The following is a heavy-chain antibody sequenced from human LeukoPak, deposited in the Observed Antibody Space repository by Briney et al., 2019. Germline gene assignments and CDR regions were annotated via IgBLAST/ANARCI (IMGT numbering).Heavy chain of an antibody. D-gene: IGHD5-18*01. CDR3: ARDRQGGTAMVYFDY. CDR2: ISSSGSII. CDR1: GFTFSDYY. J-gene: IGHJ4*02. Sequence: KPRGSLRLSCAASGFTFSDYYMSWIRQAPGKGLEGVSDISSSGSIIYYADSVKGRFTISRDNAKNSLYLQMNSLRAEDTAVYYCARDRQGGTAMVYFDYWGQGTLVTVSS. V-gene: IGHV3-11*01.